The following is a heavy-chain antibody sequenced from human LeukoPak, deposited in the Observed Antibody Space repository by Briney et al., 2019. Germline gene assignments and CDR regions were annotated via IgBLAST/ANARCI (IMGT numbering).Heavy chain of an antibody. CDR1: GGTFSSYA. J-gene: IGHJ4*02. V-gene: IGHV1-69*13. CDR3: ARVECRGGSCWADFDY. CDR2: MIPIFGTA. D-gene: IGHD2-15*01. Sequence: GASVKVSCKASGGTFSSYAISWVRQAPGQGLEWMGGMIPIFGTANYAQKFQGRVTITADESTSTAYMELSSLRSQDTAVDYCARVECRGGSCWADFDYWRQGTLLTVSS.